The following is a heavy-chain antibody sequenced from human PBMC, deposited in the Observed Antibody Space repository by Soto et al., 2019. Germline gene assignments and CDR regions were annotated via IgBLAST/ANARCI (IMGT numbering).Heavy chain of an antibody. Sequence: QVQLVQSGAEVKKPGSSVKVSCKASGGTFSSYAISWVRQAPGQGLEWMGGIIPLFGTANYAQKFQGRVTITADKSTSTAYMELSSLRSEDTAVYYCAPMAISGDCSGGSCYSFSDAFDIWGQGTMVTVSS. J-gene: IGHJ3*02. V-gene: IGHV1-69*06. CDR1: GGTFSSYA. CDR3: APMAISGDCSGGSCYSFSDAFDI. D-gene: IGHD2-15*01. CDR2: IIPLFGTA.